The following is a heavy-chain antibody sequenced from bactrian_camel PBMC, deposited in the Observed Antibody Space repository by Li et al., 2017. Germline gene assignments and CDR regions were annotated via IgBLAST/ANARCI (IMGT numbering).Heavy chain of an antibody. J-gene: IGHJ4*01. CDR1: EFIFSDYW. Sequence: HVQLVESGGGLVQPGGSLTLSCEAYGASSEFIFSDYWMYWVRQAPGKGHEWVSTINTGGDNPDYADSVEGRFTSSRDNGQKSVYLQMNDLKGEDSALYYCVRAGGGTCLFGAQGTQVTVS. CDR3: VRAGGGTCLF. CDR2: INTGGDNP. D-gene: IGHD7*01. V-gene: IGHV3S1*01.